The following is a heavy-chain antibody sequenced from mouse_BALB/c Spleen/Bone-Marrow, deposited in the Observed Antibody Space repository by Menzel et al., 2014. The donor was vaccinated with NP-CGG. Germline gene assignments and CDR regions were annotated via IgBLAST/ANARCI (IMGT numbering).Heavy chain of an antibody. CDR1: GYSITSYYS. CDR2: IHYSGTT. V-gene: IGHV3-1*02. CDR3: ARFAGTPYTMDY. D-gene: IGHD4-1*01. Sequence: EVQLQQSGPDLVKPSQSLSLTCTVTGYSITSYYSWHWIRQFPGNTLEWMGYIHYSGTTVYNPSLKSRISITRDTSNNQFFLQLNSVTTEDTATYYCARFAGTPYTMDYWGQGTSVTVSS. J-gene: IGHJ4*01.